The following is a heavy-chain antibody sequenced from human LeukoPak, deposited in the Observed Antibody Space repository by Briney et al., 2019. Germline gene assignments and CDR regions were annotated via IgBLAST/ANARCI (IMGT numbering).Heavy chain of an antibody. Sequence: GGSLRLSCAASGFTFSSYWMSWVRQAPGRGLEWVANIKQDGSEKYYVDSVKGRFTISRDNAKNSLNLQMSSLRAEDTAVYYCARGYSGYDYYSLGYWGQGTLVTVSS. CDR3: ARGYSGYDYYSLGY. J-gene: IGHJ4*02. D-gene: IGHD5-12*01. CDR1: GFTFSSYW. CDR2: IKQDGSEK. V-gene: IGHV3-7*01.